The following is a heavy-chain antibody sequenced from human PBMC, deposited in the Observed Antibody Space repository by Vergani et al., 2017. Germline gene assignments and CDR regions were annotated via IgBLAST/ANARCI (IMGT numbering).Heavy chain of an antibody. Sequence: QVQLVQSGAEVKKPGASVKVSCKASGYTFTSYDINWVRQASGQGLEWMGWMNPNSGNTGYAQKFQGRVTMTRNTSISTAYIELSSLRSEDTAVYYCASQGMSIGGLVDYWGQGTLVTVSS. CDR1: GYTFTSYD. CDR2: MNPNSGNT. J-gene: IGHJ4*02. D-gene: IGHD6-6*01. V-gene: IGHV1-8*01. CDR3: ASQGMSIGGLVDY.